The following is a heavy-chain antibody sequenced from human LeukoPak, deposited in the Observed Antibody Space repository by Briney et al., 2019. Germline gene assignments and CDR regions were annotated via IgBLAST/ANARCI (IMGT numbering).Heavy chain of an antibody. CDR3: ASYSRYGDGNWFDP. D-gene: IGHD4-17*01. Sequence: SETLSLTCAVSGYSISSGYYWGWIRQPPGKGLEWIGSIYHSGSTYYNPPPKSRVTISVDTSKNQFSLKLSSVTAADTAVYYCASYSRYGDGNWFDPWGQGTLVTVSS. V-gene: IGHV4-38-2*01. J-gene: IGHJ5*02. CDR1: GYSISSGYY. CDR2: IYHSGST.